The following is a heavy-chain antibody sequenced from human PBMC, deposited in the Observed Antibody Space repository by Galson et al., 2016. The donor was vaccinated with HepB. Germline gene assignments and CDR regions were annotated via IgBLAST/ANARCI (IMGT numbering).Heavy chain of an antibody. V-gene: IGHV3-23*01. CDR3: AKGRGSHCYNRCFDR. J-gene: IGHJ2*01. D-gene: IGHD1-26*01. CDR1: GFTFSGYA. CDR2: IPCSGDNT. Sequence: SLRLSCAASGFTFSGYAMSWVRQAPGKGLEWVAVIPCSGDNTFYADSVKGRFTISRDTSKNTLYLQMNSLRAEDTAVYYCAKGRGSHCYNRCFDRWGRGTPVTVSS.